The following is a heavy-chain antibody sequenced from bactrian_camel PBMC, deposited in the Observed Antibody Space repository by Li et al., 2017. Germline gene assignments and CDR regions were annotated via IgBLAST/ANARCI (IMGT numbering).Heavy chain of an antibody. CDR1: GLIFSAYG. V-gene: IGHV3-2*01. CDR2: MRYDGQYP. Sequence: HVQLVESGGGLVQPGGSLRLSCAASGLIFSAYGMSWVRQAPGKGLEWVSSMRYDGQYPYYANSVKGRFTISGDNANHTVYLMMNSLKPEDTSMYYCAA.